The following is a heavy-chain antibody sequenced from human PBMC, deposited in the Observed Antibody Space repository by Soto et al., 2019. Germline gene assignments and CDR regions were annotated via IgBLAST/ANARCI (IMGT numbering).Heavy chain of an antibody. CDR1: GYTFTRYT. CDR3: ARGIATGQLDP. D-gene: IGHD2-15*01. CDR2: INPDNGNT. J-gene: IGHJ5*02. Sequence: GASVKVSCKASGYTFTRYTMNWVRQAPGQRREWMGWINPDNGNTKSSQKFQDRVIITRDTSASTAYMDLSSLRSEDTAVYYCARGIATGQLDPWGQGTLVTVSS. V-gene: IGHV1-3*01.